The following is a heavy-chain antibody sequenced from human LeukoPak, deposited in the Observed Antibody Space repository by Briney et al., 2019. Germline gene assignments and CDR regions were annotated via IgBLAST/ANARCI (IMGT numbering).Heavy chain of an antibody. D-gene: IGHD6-13*01. J-gene: IGHJ4*02. CDR1: GYIFTDYY. V-gene: IGHV1-2*02. Sequence: ASVKVSCKASGYIFTDYYIHWVRQAPGQGLEWMGWINPHSGGTNYAQNFQGRVTMTRDTSITTVDMELRSLRSDDTAVYYCARVRYSSSWYSFDNWGQGTLVTVSS. CDR2: INPHSGGT. CDR3: ARVRYSSSWYSFDN.